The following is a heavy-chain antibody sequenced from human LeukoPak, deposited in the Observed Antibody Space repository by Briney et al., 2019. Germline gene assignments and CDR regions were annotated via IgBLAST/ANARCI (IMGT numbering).Heavy chain of an antibody. CDR3: ARDRGGGQWLPYSPYYYYGMDV. CDR1: GGSISSGGYY. CDR2: IYYSGST. Sequence: SQTLSLTCTVSGGSISSGGYYWSWIRQHPGKGLEWIGYIYYSGSTNYNPSLKSRVTISVDTSKNQFSLKLSSVTAADTAVYYCARDRGGGQWLPYSPYYYYGMDVWGQGTTVTVSS. D-gene: IGHD6-19*01. V-gene: IGHV4-31*03. J-gene: IGHJ6*02.